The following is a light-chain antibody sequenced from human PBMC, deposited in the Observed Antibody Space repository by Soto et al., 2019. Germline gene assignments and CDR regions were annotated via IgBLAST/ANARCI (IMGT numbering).Light chain of an antibody. J-gene: IGLJ1*01. CDR1: SIDVGDYNY. CDR2: EVS. Sequence: QSVLTQPASVSGSPGQSITISCTGTSIDVGDYNYVSWYQHHPGKAPKLIIYEVSNRPSGVSNRFSGSSSDNTASLTISGLLPDDEADYYCSSYTTSSTPSYVFGTGTKVTVL. CDR3: SSYTTSSTPSYV. V-gene: IGLV2-14*01.